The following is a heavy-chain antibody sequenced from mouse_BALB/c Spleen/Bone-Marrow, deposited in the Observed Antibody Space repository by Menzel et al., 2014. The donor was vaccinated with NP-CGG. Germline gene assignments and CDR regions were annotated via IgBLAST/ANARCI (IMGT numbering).Heavy chain of an antibody. V-gene: IGHV1-69*01. Sequence: QVQLQQPGAELVMPGASVKMSCKASGYTFTDYWIHWVKQRPGLGLEWIGAIDTSYTYTTYNQKFKGKATLTVDASSSTAYIQLSSLTSEDSAVYYCANIYYGDYGWFSYWGQGTLVTVSA. CDR1: GYTFTDYW. CDR3: ANIYYGDYGWFSY. J-gene: IGHJ3*01. CDR2: IDTSYTYT. D-gene: IGHD2-13*01.